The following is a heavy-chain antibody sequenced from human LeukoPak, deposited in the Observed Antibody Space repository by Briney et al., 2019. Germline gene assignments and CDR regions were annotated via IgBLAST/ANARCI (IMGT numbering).Heavy chain of an antibody. Sequence: SETLSLTCTVSGGSISSGDYYWSWIRQPPGKGLEWIGYIYYSGSTYYNPSLKSRVTISVDTSKNQFSLKLSSVTAADTAVYYCARGYSSGWFLLFDYWAREPWSPSPQ. V-gene: IGHV4-30-4*01. CDR1: GGSISSGDYY. CDR3: ARGYSSGWFLLFDY. J-gene: IGHJ4*02. D-gene: IGHD6-19*01. CDR2: IYYSGST.